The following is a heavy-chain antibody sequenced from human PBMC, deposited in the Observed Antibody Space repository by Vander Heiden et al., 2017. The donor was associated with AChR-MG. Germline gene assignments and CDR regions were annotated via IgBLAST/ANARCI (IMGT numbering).Heavy chain of an antibody. Sequence: QVQLVQSGAEVKKPGSSVKVSCKASGGTFSSYATSWVRQAPGQGLEWMGGIIPIFGTANYAQKFQGRVTITADESTSTAYMELSSLRSEDTAVYYCARGEQGAESRYDFWSGYTDYYYYMDVWGKGTTVTVSS. CDR1: GGTFSSYA. J-gene: IGHJ6*03. V-gene: IGHV1-69*01. CDR3: ARGEQGAESRYDFWSGYTDYYYYMDV. CDR2: IIPIFGTA. D-gene: IGHD3-3*01.